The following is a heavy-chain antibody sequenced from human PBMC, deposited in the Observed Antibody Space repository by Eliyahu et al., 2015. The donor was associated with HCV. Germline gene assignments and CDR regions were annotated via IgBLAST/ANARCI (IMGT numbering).Heavy chain of an antibody. J-gene: IGHJ6*03. V-gene: IGHV3-23*01. CDR1: GFTFSNYA. CDR3: AKDPRTYYDFWSGYKAYYMDV. Sequence: EVQLLESGGGLVQPGGSLRLSCAASGFTFSNYAXXWVRQAPGKGLGWVSALSVSGRSTYYADSVKGRFTISRDNSKNTLYLQMNSLRAEDTAVYYCAKDPRTYYDFWSGYKAYYMDVWGKGTTVTVSS. D-gene: IGHD3-3*01. CDR2: LSVSGRST.